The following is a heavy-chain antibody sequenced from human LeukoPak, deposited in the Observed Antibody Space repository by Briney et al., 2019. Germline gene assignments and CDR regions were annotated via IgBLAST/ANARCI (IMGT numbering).Heavy chain of an antibody. CDR2: INPNSGGT. J-gene: IGHJ4*02. V-gene: IGHV1-2*02. D-gene: IGHD6-19*01. CDR1: GYTFTGYY. Sequence: ASVKVSCKASGYTFTGYYMHWVRQAPGQGLEWMGWINPNSGGTNYAQKFQGRVTMTRDMSISTAYMELSRLRSDDTAVYYCARADGYSSGWYRSVYGYWGQGTLVTVSS. CDR3: ARADGYSSGWYRSVYGY.